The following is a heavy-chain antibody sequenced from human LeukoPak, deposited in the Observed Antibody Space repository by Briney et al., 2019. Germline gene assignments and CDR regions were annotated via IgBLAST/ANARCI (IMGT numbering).Heavy chain of an antibody. CDR3: ARGGETATGPFDY. CDR2: LYSGGAT. Sequence: GGSLRLSCAASGFTVRTSYMSWVRHAPGKGLEWVSVLYSGGATHYADSVQGRFTISRDNSKNTLYLQMNSLRVEDTAIYYCARGGETATGPFDYWGQGTLVTVSS. J-gene: IGHJ4*02. V-gene: IGHV3-53*01. D-gene: IGHD5-24*01. CDR1: GFTVRTSY.